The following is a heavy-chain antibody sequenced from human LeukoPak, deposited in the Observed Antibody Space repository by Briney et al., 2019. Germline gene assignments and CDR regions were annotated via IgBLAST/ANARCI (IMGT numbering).Heavy chain of an antibody. V-gene: IGHV3-33*01. J-gene: IGHJ4*02. Sequence: GRSLRLSCAASGFTFSSYGMHWVRQAPGKGLECVAVILYDGSNKYYAASEKGRFTISRNNSNNTPYLQMNSLGADDTVVYYCARGGGTILRGVFDYWGQGTLVTVSS. CDR2: ILYDGSNK. D-gene: IGHD3-3*01. CDR1: GFTFSSYG. CDR3: ARGGGTILRGVFDY.